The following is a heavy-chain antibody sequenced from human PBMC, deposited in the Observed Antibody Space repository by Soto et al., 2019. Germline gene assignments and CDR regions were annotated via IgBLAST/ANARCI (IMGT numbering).Heavy chain of an antibody. D-gene: IGHD2-15*01. CDR3: ARTTVATATQWFDP. J-gene: IGHJ5*02. V-gene: IGHV3-72*01. Sequence: GGSLRLSCAASGFTLSDHYMDWVRQAPGKGLEWVARSRNKANSYTTEYAASVKGRFTISRDDSKNSLYLQMNSLKTEDTAVYYCARTTVATATQWFDPWGQGTLVTVSS. CDR2: SRNKANSYTT. CDR1: GFTLSDHY.